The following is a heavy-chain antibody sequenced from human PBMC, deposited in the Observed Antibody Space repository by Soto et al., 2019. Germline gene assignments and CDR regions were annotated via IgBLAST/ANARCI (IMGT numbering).Heavy chain of an antibody. J-gene: IGHJ3*02. CDR2: IYYSGST. CDR1: GGSISSYY. V-gene: IGHV4-59*01. CDR3: AREVAARAFDI. D-gene: IGHD6-13*01. Sequence: LSLTCTVSGGSISSYYWSWIRQPPGKGLEWIGYIYYSGSTNYNPSLKSRVTISVDTSKNQFSLKLSSVTAADTAVHYCAREVAARAFDIWGQGTMVTVSS.